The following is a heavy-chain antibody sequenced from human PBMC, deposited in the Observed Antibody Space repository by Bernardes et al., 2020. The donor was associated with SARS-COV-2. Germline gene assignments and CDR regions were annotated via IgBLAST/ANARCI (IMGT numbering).Heavy chain of an antibody. D-gene: IGHD5-12*01. V-gene: IGHV1-46*03. CDR3: ARGISGYGSDY. Sequence: AAVQVSCKASGYTFTSDYLHWVRQAPGKGLEWMGILNPSSGHATSAQRFRGRLTMTRDTSTGTAYMELSSLGYEDTAVYYCARGISGYGSDYWGQGTLVTVS. CDR1: GYTFTSDY. CDR2: LNPSSGHA. J-gene: IGHJ4*02.